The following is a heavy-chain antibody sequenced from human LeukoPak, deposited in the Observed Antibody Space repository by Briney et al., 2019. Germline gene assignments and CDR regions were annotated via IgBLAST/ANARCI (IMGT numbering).Heavy chain of an antibody. D-gene: IGHD6-13*01. J-gene: IGHJ4*02. CDR1: GGSVSSSGYY. Sequence: NTSETLSLTCTVSGGSVSSSGYYWGWIRQPPGKGLEWIGSIYYSGSTYYNPSLKSRVSISVDTSKNQFSLNLTSVTAADTAVYFCARPGIAAIGAFDCWGQGTLVTVSS. V-gene: IGHV4-39*01. CDR3: ARPGIAAIGAFDC. CDR2: IYYSGST.